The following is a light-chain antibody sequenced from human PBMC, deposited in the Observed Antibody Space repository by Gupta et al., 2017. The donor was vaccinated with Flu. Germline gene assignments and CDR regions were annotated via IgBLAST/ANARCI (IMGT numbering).Light chain of an antibody. CDR3: QSFDNSLSGWV. V-gene: IGLV1-40*01. J-gene: IGLJ3*02. CDR1: NSNIGAGYD. CDR2: GNS. Sequence: QSVLTQPPSVSGAPGQRVTISCTGSNSNIGAGYDLHWYQQLPGTAPKLLIFGNSNRPSGVPDRFSGSKSGTSASLAITGLQTEDEADYYCQSFDNSLSGWVFGGGTKLTVL.